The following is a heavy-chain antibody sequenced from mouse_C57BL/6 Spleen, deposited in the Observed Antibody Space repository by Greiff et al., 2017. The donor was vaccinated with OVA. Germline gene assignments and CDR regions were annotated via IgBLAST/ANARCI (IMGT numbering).Heavy chain of an antibody. V-gene: IGHV5-4*03. CDR1: GFTFSSYA. J-gene: IGHJ4*01. Sequence: EVKLMESGGGLVKPGGSLKLSCAASGFTFSSYAMSWVRQTPEKRLEWVATISDGGSYTYYPDNVKGRFTISRDNAKNNLYLQMSHLKSEDTAMYYCARRYSNYGGAMDYWGQGTSVTVSS. D-gene: IGHD2-5*01. CDR2: ISDGGSYT. CDR3: ARRYSNYGGAMDY.